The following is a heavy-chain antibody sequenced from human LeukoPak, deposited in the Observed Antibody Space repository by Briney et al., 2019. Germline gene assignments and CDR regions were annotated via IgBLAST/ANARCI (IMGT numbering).Heavy chain of an antibody. V-gene: IGHV1-8*03. CDR1: GYTFTSYD. CDR2: RNPNSGNT. Sequence: ASVKVSCKASGYTFTSYDINWVRQATGQGLEWMGWRNPNSGNTGYAQKFQGRVTITRNTSISTAYMELSSLRSEDTAVYYCARGDCSSTSCYEDGAFDIWGQGTMVTVSS. D-gene: IGHD2-2*01. J-gene: IGHJ3*02. CDR3: ARGDCSSTSCYEDGAFDI.